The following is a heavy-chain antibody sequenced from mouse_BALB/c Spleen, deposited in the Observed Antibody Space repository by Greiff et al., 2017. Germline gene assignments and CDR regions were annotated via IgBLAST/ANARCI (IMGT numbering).Heavy chain of an antibody. Sequence: EVQLVESGGGLVQPGGSLKLSCAASGFTFSSYGMSWVRQTPDKRLELVATINSNGGSTYYPDSVKGRFTISRDNAKNTLYLQMSSLKSEDTAMYYCARAPTARAYYFDYWGQGTTLTVSS. CDR2: INSNGGST. J-gene: IGHJ2*01. D-gene: IGHD3-2*01. CDR3: ARAPTARAYYFDY. CDR1: GFTFSSYG. V-gene: IGHV5-6-3*01.